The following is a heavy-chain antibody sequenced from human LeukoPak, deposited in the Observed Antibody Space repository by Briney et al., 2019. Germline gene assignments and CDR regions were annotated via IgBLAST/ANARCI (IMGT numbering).Heavy chain of an antibody. CDR2: IYYRGNT. CDR1: GFTFSSYS. V-gene: IGHV4-59*08. Sequence: GSLRLSCAASGFTFSSYSMNWVRQPPGKGLEWIGYIYYRGNTNYNDSLKSRVTISVDTSKNQFSLKLNSVTAADTAVYYCARRRTSGKFQELHFDHWGQGIMVTVSS. CDR3: ARRRTSGKFQELHFDH. J-gene: IGHJ4*02. D-gene: IGHD1-7*01.